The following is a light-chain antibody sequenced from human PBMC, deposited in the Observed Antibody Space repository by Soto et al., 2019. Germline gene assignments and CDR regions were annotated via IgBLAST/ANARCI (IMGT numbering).Light chain of an antibody. CDR1: SGDVGGYNL. CDR3: CSYAGNSEV. J-gene: IGLJ1*01. CDR2: EVT. V-gene: IGLV2-23*02. Sequence: QSALTQPASVSGSPGQSITIPCTGTSGDVGGYNLVSWYQQHPGKAPKLMIYEVTERPSGVSNRFSGPKSGNTASLTISGLQPDDEADYYCCSYAGNSEVFGTGTQLTVL.